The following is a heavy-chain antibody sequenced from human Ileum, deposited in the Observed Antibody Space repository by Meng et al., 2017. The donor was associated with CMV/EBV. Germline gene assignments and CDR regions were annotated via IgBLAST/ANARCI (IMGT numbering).Heavy chain of an antibody. CDR3: ARGGGSLGSPIGY. CDR1: GFTFSNYD. D-gene: IGHD1-26*01. V-gene: IGHV3-30*02. CDR2: IRYNGSKK. Sequence: GGSLRLSCAASGFTFSNYDIHWVRQAPGKGLEWVALIRYNGSKKDYVDSVKGRFTISRDNSKNTLYLQMDSLRPDDTAVYYCARGGGSLGSPIGYWGQGTLVTVSS. J-gene: IGHJ4*02.